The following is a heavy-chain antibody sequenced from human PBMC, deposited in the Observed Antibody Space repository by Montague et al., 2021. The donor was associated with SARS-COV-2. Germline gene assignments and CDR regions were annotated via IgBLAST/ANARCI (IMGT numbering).Heavy chain of an antibody. CDR3: ARDLLRHKGGFDS. Sequence: SLRLSCAASGFTFTSYSMNWVRQAPGKGLEALSVISSDGSYKYYADSVKGRFTISRDTSRNTLYLQMNSLRPEDTAVYYCARDLLRHKGGFDSWGQGTLVTVSS. CDR1: GFTFTSYS. V-gene: IGHV3-30-3*01. CDR2: ISSDGSYK. D-gene: IGHD2/OR15-2a*01. J-gene: IGHJ4*02.